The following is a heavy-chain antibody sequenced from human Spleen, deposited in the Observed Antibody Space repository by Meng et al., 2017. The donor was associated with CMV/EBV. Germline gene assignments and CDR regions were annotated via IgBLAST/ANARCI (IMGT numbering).Heavy chain of an antibody. CDR3: ASHGGSSSWLDYYYYGMDV. V-gene: IGHV5-51*01. J-gene: IGHJ6*02. Sequence: KVSCKGSGYNFASYWISWVRQIPGKGLEWMGIIYPRDSDTRYSPSFQGQVTISADKSISTAYLQWSSLKASDTAMYYCASHGGSSSWLDYYYYGMDVWGQGTTVTVSS. CDR2: IYPRDSDT. CDR1: GYNFASYW. D-gene: IGHD6-13*01.